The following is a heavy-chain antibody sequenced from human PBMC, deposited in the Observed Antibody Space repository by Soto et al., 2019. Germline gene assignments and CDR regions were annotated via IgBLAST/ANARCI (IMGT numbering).Heavy chain of an antibody. CDR2: MIPILDMA. Sequence: QVQLVQSGAEVKKPGSSVKVSCKASGGTFSSYTISWVRQAPGQGLEWMGRMIPILDMADYAQKFQGRVTITADKSTSTAYMELSSLRSEDTAVYYCARQNDAYSPFDYWGQGTLLTVSS. V-gene: IGHV1-69*02. CDR3: ARQNDAYSPFDY. CDR1: GGTFSSYT. D-gene: IGHD4-4*01. J-gene: IGHJ4*02.